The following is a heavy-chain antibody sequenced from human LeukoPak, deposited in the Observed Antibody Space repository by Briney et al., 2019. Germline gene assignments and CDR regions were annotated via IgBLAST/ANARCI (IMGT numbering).Heavy chain of an antibody. Sequence: GGSLRLSCAASGFTFSNAWMSWVRQAPGKGLEWVAVIWYDGSNKYYADSVKGRFTISRDNSKNTLYLQMNSLRAEDTAVYYCARGYDILTGYYNGYYFDYWGQGTLVTVSS. CDR2: IWYDGSNK. V-gene: IGHV3-33*08. CDR1: GFTFSNAW. CDR3: ARGYDILTGYYNGYYFDY. D-gene: IGHD3-9*01. J-gene: IGHJ4*02.